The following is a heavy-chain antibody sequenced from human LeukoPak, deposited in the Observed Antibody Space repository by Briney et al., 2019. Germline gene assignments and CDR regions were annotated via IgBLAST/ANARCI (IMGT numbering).Heavy chain of an antibody. CDR3: ARGVSSSSQGAFDT. V-gene: IGHV1-69*04. J-gene: IGHJ3*02. D-gene: IGHD6-13*01. CDR1: GGTFSSYA. CDR2: IIPILGIA. Sequence: ASVKVSCKASGGTFSSYAISWVRQALGQGLEWMGRIIPILGIANYAQKFQGRVTITADKSTSTAYMELSSLRSEDTAVYYCARGVSSSSQGAFDTWGQGTMVTVSS.